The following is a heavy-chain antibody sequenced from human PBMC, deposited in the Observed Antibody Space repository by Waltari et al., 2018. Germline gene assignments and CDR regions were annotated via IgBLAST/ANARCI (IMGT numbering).Heavy chain of an antibody. D-gene: IGHD2-8*01. CDR1: GSTLSTYA. V-gene: IGHV3-23*01. CDR3: ARVAGYTNGGFDY. CDR2: IGGGDGST. Sequence: QLLESGGGLVHPGGSLRLSCAASGSTLSTYALSWVRQAPGKGLEWVSSIGGGDGSTYYADSVKGRFTVSRDNSKNTLSLQMNGLGADDTAVYFCARVAGYTNGGFDYWGQGTLVTVSS. J-gene: IGHJ4*02.